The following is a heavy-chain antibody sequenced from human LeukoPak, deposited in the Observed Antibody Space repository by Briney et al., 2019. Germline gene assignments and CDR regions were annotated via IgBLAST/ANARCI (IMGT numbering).Heavy chain of an antibody. V-gene: IGHV1-69*05. J-gene: IGHJ4*02. D-gene: IGHD3-22*01. CDR3: ARDPGGLGIDYGSSGELYYFDY. CDR1: GGTFSSYA. Sequence: GASVKVSCKASGGTFSSYAISWVRQAPGQGLEWMGRIIPIFGTANYAQKFQGRVTITTDESTSTAYMELSSLRSEDTAVYYCARDPGGLGIDYGSSGELYYFDYGGQGTLVTVSS. CDR2: IIPIFGTA.